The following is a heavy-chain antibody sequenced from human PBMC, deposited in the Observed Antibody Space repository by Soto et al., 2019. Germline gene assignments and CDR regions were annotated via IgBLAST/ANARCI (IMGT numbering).Heavy chain of an antibody. CDR2: IKQDGSEK. V-gene: IGHV3-7*01. CDR3: ARKVGSWNEWDYYFDY. J-gene: IGHJ4*02. Sequence: GGSLRLSCAASGFTFSSYWISWVRQAPGKGLEWVANIKQDGSEKYYVDSVKGRFTISRDNAKNSLYLQMNSLRAEDTAVYYCARKVGSWNEWDYYFDYWGQGTLVTVSS. D-gene: IGHD1-26*01. CDR1: GFTFSSYW.